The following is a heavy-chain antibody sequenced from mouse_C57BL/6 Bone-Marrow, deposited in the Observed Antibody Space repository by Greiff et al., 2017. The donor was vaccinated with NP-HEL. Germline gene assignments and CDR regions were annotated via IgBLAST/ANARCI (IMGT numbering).Heavy chain of an antibody. Sequence: VQGVESGAELARPGASVKLSCKASGYTFTSYGISWVKQRTGQGLEWIGEIYPRSGNTYYNEKFKGKATLTADKSSSTAYMELRSLTSEDSAVYFCARYPILLADYWGQGTTLTVSS. D-gene: IGHD1-1*01. CDR1: GYTFTSYG. CDR2: IYPRSGNT. V-gene: IGHV1-81*01. J-gene: IGHJ2*01. CDR3: ARYPILLADY.